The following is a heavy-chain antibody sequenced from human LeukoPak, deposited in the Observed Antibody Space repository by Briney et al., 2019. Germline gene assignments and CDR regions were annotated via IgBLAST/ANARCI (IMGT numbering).Heavy chain of an antibody. D-gene: IGHD3-16*01. V-gene: IGHV5-51*01. J-gene: IGHJ3*02. CDR2: IYPCGSDT. Sequence: GEALKISCEAFGYIFTGHWIGWGRQMPRGGLGFMGTIYPCGSDTRYSPSFEGRVTISVDKSLNTAYLQWSGLEASDTDMYYCARYGKWGTYSHGFDIWGQGTMVIVSS. CDR3: ARYGKWGTYSHGFDI. CDR1: GYIFTGHW.